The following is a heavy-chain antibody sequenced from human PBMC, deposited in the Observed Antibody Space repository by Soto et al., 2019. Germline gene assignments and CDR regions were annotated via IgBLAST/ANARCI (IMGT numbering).Heavy chain of an antibody. J-gene: IGHJ4*02. CDR1: GGSISSSNW. Sequence: QVQLQESGPGLVKPSGTLSLTCAVSGGSISSSNWWSWVRQPPGKGLEWIGEIYHSGSTNYNPSLDSRVTISVDKSKNQFSRRLRSVTAADTAVYYCARVVLDTGDYFDYWGQGTLVTVSS. V-gene: IGHV4-4*02. CDR3: ARVVLDTGDYFDY. D-gene: IGHD2-15*01. CDR2: IYHSGST.